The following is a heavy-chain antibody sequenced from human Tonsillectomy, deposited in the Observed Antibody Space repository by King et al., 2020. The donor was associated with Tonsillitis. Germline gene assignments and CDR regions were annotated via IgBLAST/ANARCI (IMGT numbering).Heavy chain of an antibody. D-gene: IGHD3-22*01. Sequence: VQLVESGAEVKKPGASVKVSCKASGYTFTSYGISWVRQAPGQGLEWMGWISAYNGNTNYAQKLQGRVTMTTDTSTSTAYMELRSLRSDDTAVYYCAGGREEPTSRYYYDSSGYHYYYYGMDVWGQGTTVTVSS. CDR3: AGGREEPTSRYYYDSSGYHYYYYGMDV. V-gene: IGHV1-18*01. CDR2: ISAYNGNT. J-gene: IGHJ6*02. CDR1: GYTFTSYG.